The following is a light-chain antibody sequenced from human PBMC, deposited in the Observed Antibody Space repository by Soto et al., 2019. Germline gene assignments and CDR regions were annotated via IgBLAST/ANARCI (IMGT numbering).Light chain of an antibody. CDR2: DVS. V-gene: IGLV2-14*01. CDR1: SSDIGNYNY. J-gene: IGLJ2*01. Sequence: QSALTQPASVSGSPGQSITISCAGTSSDIGNYNYVSWYQQYPGKAPKLMIYDVSSRPSGVSSRFSGSKSGNTASLTISGLQAEDEADYYCNSYTTSSTLVFGGGTKLTVL. CDR3: NSYTTSSTLV.